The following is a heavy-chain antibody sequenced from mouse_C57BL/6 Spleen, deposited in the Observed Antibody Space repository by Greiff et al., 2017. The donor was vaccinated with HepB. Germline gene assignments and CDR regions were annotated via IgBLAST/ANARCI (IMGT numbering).Heavy chain of an antibody. Sequence: QVQLQQSGAELVRPGSSVKLSCKASGYTFTSYWMDWVKQRPGQGLEWIGNIYPSDSETHYNQKFKDKATLTVDKSSSTAYMQLSSLTSEDSAVYYCASGYGSGFAYWGQGTLVTVSA. CDR1: GYTFTSYW. V-gene: IGHV1-61*01. CDR3: ASGYGSGFAY. CDR2: IYPSDSET. D-gene: IGHD1-1*01. J-gene: IGHJ3*01.